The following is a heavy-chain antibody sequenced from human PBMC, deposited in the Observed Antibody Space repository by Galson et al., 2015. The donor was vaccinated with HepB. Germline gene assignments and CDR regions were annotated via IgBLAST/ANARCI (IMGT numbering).Heavy chain of an antibody. J-gene: IGHJ4*02. CDR3: TREISERIQLWTFDY. D-gene: IGHD5-18*01. CDR1: GFIFGDYA. V-gene: IGHV3-30*04. CDR2: ISYEGSTK. Sequence: SLRLSCAGSGFIFGDYAIHWVRQAPGKGLEWVAVISYEGSTKYYADSVRGRFTVSKDYSKNTVYLQMNSLTTEDTAVYFCTREISERIQLWTFDYWGQGTLVTVSS.